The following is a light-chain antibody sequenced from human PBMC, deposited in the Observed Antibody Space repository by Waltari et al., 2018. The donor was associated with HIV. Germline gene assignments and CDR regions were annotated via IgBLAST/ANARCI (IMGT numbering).Light chain of an antibody. CDR2: KDS. V-gene: IGLV3-25*03. CDR3: QSADSSGTSV. J-gene: IGLJ1*01. CDR1: PLQQQF. Sequence: SYNLTPPPSVLFSSGHKARITSSADPLQQQFAFWYQQKPGQAPVLVIYKDSERPSGIPERFSGSSSGTTVTLTISGVQAEDEADYCCQSADSSGTSVFGTGTKVTVL.